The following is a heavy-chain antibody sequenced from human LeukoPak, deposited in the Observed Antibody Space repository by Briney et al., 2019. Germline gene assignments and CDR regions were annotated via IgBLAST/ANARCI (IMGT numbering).Heavy chain of an antibody. Sequence: GGSLRLSCAASGFTFNSYWMHWVRQAPGKGLEWVASIGPTGSDRYHADSIKGRFTISRDNANNFLYLQMNSLRAEDTAVYYCATETNGRHYDYWGQGTLLTVSS. CDR3: ATETNGRHYDY. D-gene: IGHD1-14*01. CDR2: IGPTGSDR. CDR1: GFTFNSYW. J-gene: IGHJ4*02. V-gene: IGHV3-21*06.